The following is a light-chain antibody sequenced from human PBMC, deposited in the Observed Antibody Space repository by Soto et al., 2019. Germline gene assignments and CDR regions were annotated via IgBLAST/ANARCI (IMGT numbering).Light chain of an antibody. V-gene: IGKV3-20*01. J-gene: IGKJ1*01. CDR1: EGVSRHF. CDR3: KQYGSSPRP. Sequence: ELVLTKDPGALSLSPGERARVSPPPTEGVSRHFLAWYQQKPGQAPRLLIYGASNRATGIPDRFSGSGSGTDFTLTISRLETEDFAVFYCKQYGSSPRPFGQGTKVHI. CDR2: GAS.